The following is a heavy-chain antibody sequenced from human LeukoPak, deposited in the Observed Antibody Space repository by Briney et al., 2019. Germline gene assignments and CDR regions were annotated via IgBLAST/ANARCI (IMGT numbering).Heavy chain of an antibody. CDR2: IYYSGST. CDR3: ARVDYYDSSGQY. Sequence: PSQTLSLTCTVSGGSISSGDYYWRWIRQPPGKGLEWIGYIYYSGSTYYNPSLKSRVTISVDTSKNQFSLKLSSVTAADTAVYYCARVDYYDSSGQYWGQGTLVTVSS. CDR1: GGSISSGDYY. V-gene: IGHV4-30-4*01. J-gene: IGHJ4*02. D-gene: IGHD3-22*01.